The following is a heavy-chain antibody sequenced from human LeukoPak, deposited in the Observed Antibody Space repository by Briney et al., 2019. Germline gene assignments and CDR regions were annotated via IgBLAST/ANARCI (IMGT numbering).Heavy chain of an antibody. D-gene: IGHD5-12*01. V-gene: IGHV3-30*02. CDR2: IRYDGSNK. CDR1: GFTFSSYG. J-gene: IGHJ4*02. Sequence: PGGSLRLSCAASGFTFSSYGMHWVRQAPGKGLEWVAFIRYDGSNKYYAESVKGRFTISRDNSKKTLYLQMNSLSAEDTAVYYCAKVDPSYSGYDLEASVDWGQGTLVTVSS. CDR3: AKVDPSYSGYDLEASVD.